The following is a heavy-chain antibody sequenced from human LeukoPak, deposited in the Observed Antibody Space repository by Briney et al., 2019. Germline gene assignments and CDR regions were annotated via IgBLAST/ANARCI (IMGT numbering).Heavy chain of an antibody. Sequence: PGGSLRLSCAASGFTVISNYMSWVRQAPGKGLEWVSVIYSGGSTYYADSVKGRFTISRDNSKNTLYLQMNSLRAEDTAVYYCARGVEPLAANTLAYWGQGTLVTVSS. V-gene: IGHV3-53*01. CDR2: IYSGGST. J-gene: IGHJ4*02. CDR3: ARGVEPLAANTLAY. D-gene: IGHD1-14*01. CDR1: GFTVISNY.